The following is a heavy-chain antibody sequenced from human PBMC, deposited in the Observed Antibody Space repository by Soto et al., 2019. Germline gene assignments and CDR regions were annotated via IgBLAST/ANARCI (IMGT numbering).Heavy chain of an antibody. CDR2: FYYSGST. J-gene: IGHJ5*01. Sequence: QVQLQESGPGLVKPSETLSITCTVSGGSVNSGSYYWSWIRQPPGKGLGWIGYFYYSGSTNYNPSLKSRVTISVDTSNNQLSLKLGSVTAVDTAIYYCATDPWQREGCSWYDSWGQGTLVTVSS. D-gene: IGHD6-25*01. CDR1: GGSVNSGSYY. CDR3: ATDPWQREGCSWYDS. V-gene: IGHV4-61*01.